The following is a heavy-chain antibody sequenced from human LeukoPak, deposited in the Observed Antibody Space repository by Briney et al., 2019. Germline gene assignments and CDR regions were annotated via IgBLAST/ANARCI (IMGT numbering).Heavy chain of an antibody. Sequence: GASVKVSCKASGYTFSSYCMHWVRQAPGQGLEWMGMIDPSDGNTTYTQKFQGRVTMTRDTSTSTVYMELSSLGSEDTAVYYCARRRITMKGWFDPWGQGTLVTVSS. CDR3: ARRRITMKGWFDP. CDR2: IDPSDGNT. V-gene: IGHV1-46*01. J-gene: IGHJ5*02. D-gene: IGHD3-22*01. CDR1: GYTFSSYC.